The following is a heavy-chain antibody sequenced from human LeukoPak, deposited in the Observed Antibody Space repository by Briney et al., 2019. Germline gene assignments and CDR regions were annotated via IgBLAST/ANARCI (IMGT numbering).Heavy chain of an antibody. CDR1: GGSFSGYY. CDR3: ARHLSWARRLWWLGASAFDI. V-gene: IGHV4-34*01. Sequence: SETLSLTCAVYGGSFSGYYWSWIRQPPGKGLEWIGEINHSGSTNYNPSLKSRVPISVDTSKNQCSLKLSSVTAADTAVYYCARHLSWARRLWWLGASAFDIWGQGTMVTVSS. D-gene: IGHD2-21*01. J-gene: IGHJ3*02. CDR2: INHSGST.